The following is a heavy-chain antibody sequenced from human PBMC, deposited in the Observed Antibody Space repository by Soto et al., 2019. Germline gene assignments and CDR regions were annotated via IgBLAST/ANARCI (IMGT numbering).Heavy chain of an antibody. CDR3: AGGDLDTSGPTFFDY. Sequence: PGGSLRLSCAASGFTFSSYSMNWVRQTPGMGLEWVSSISSGSSYIYNADSVKGRFTISRDNAKNSLYLQMNSLRAEDTGVYHCAGGDLDTSGPTFFDYWGQGTLVTVSS. V-gene: IGHV3-21*01. J-gene: IGHJ4*02. CDR2: ISSGSSYI. D-gene: IGHD3-22*01. CDR1: GFTFSSYS.